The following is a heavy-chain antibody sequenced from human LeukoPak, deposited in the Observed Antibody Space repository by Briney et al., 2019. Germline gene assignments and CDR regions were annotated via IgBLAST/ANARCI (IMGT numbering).Heavy chain of an antibody. Sequence: PGGSLRLSCAASGFTFSTYSMNWARQTPGKGLEGVSSITSSSVYIYYADSVKGRFTISRDNAKNSLYLQMNSLRAEDTAVYYCARDRIIYGDYGDAFDIWGQGTMVTVSS. CDR3: ARDRIIYGDYGDAFDI. CDR2: ITSSSVYI. J-gene: IGHJ3*02. D-gene: IGHD4-17*01. V-gene: IGHV3-21*01. CDR1: GFTFSTYS.